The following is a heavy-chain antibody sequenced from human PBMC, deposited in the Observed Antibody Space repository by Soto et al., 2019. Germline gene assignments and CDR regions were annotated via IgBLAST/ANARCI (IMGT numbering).Heavy chain of an antibody. Sequence: ASVKVSCKASGYTFTSYGISWVRQAPGQGLEWMGWISAYNGNTNYAQKLQGRVTMTTDTSTSTAYMELRSLRSDDTAAYYCAVGLYYDFWSGYSADIDYWGQGTLVTVSS. CDR1: GYTFTSYG. D-gene: IGHD3-3*01. J-gene: IGHJ4*02. CDR2: ISAYNGNT. V-gene: IGHV1-18*01. CDR3: AVGLYYDFWSGYSADIDY.